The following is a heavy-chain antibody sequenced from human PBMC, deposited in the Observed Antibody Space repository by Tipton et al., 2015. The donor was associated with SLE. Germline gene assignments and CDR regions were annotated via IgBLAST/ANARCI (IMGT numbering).Heavy chain of an antibody. D-gene: IGHD3/OR15-3a*01. CDR2: IYKGGSR. J-gene: IGHJ4*02. V-gene: IGHV3-53*05. Sequence: GSLRLSCVGSGFIVGGTYMSWVRQAPGKGLEWVSSIYKGGSRYYAGSVKGRFTITRDNSKNTLYLQMDGLSAEDSAVYFCAKGREWTAYGSNALDYWGQGTLVTV. CDR3: AKGREWTAYGSNALDY. CDR1: GFIVGGTY.